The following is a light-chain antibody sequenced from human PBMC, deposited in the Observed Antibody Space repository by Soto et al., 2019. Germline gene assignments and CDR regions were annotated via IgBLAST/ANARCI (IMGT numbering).Light chain of an antibody. CDR2: GAS. CDR1: QTITSN. CDR3: HHYSYWPIT. J-gene: IGKJ5*01. Sequence: EVVMTQSPATLSVSPGNTVTLSCRANQTITSNLAWYQQKPGQAPRLLIYGASTRATGLPARFSGSGSGTEFTLTISSLQSEDFAVYYCHHYSYWPITFGQGTRLEIK. V-gene: IGKV3-15*01.